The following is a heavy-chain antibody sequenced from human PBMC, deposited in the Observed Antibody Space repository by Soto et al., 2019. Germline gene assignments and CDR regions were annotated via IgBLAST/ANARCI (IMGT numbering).Heavy chain of an antibody. V-gene: IGHV2-5*02. J-gene: IGHJ6*02. CDR3: AHSLSSCGFHYYYGMDV. Sequence: QITLKESGPTLVKPTQTLTLTCTFSGFSLSTSGVGVGWIRQPPGKALEWLALIYWDDDKRYSPPLKSRLTIPNDTSKTQRLLTITNMHPVDTATYSCAHSLSSCGFHYYYGMDVWGQGTTVTVSS. CDR2: IYWDDDK. D-gene: IGHD6-13*01. CDR1: GFSLSTSGVG.